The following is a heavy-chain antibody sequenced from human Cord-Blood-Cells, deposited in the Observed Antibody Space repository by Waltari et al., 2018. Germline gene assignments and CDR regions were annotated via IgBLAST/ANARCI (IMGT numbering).Heavy chain of an antibody. Sequence: QVQLQESGPGLVTPSETLSLTRTVSGGAISSYYWSWIRQPAGEGLEWIGRIYTSGSTNYNPSLKSRVTMSVDTSKNQFSLKLSSVTAADTAVYYCARGFGYDSSGYYSNWFDPWGQGTLVTVSS. CDR2: IYTSGST. CDR3: ARGFGYDSSGYYSNWFDP. J-gene: IGHJ5*02. V-gene: IGHV4-4*07. CDR1: GGAISSYY. D-gene: IGHD3-22*01.